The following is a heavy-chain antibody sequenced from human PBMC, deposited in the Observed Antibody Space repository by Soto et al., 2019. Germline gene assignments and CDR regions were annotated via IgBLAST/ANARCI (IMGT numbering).Heavy chain of an antibody. D-gene: IGHD4-17*01. CDR3: ARVFTDYGDYKYYFDY. J-gene: IGHJ4*02. Sequence: ASVKVSCKASGYAFTSFGISWVRQAPGQGLEWMGWISAYNGHTNFAQKLQGRVTMTTDTSTSTAYMELRSPRSDDTAVYYCARVFTDYGDYKYYFDYWGQGTLVTVSS. V-gene: IGHV1-18*04. CDR1: GYAFTSFG. CDR2: ISAYNGHT.